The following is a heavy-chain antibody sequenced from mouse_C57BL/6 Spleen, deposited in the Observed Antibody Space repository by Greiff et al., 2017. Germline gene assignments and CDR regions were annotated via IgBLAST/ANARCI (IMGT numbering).Heavy chain of an antibody. CDR3: ARSYAMDY. Sequence: EVKVVESGGGLVQPGGSLSLSCAASGFTFTDYYLSWVRQPPGTALEWLGFIRNKANGYTTEYSASVKGRFTISRDNSQSILYLQMNALRAEDSATYYCARSYAMDYWGQGTSGTVSS. CDR2: IRNKANGYTT. CDR1: GFTFTDYY. V-gene: IGHV7-3*01. J-gene: IGHJ4*01.